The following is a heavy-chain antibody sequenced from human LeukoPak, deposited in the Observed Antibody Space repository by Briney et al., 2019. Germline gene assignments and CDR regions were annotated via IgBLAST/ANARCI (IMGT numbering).Heavy chain of an antibody. J-gene: IGHJ5*02. D-gene: IGHD6-6*01. CDR3: ARAEYSSSSGSIWFDP. Sequence: SETLSLTCTVSGGSISSYYWSWIRQPPGKGLEWIGYIYYSGSTNYNPSLKSRVTISVDTSKNQFSLELSSVTAADTAVYYCARAEYSSSSGSIWFDPWGQGTLVTVSS. CDR2: IYYSGST. CDR1: GGSISSYY. V-gene: IGHV4-59*01.